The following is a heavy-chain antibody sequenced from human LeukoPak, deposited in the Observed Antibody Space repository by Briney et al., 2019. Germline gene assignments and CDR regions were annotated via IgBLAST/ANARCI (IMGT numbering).Heavy chain of an antibody. CDR1: DGSISSYY. J-gene: IGHJ4*02. D-gene: IGHD5-18*01. V-gene: IGHV4-59*12. CDR3: ARGYSYGLYYFDY. Sequence: SETLSLTCTVSDGSISSYYWSWIRQPPGQGLEWIGYIYYSGSTNYNPSLKSRVTISVDTSKNQFSLKLSSVTAADTAVYYCARGYSYGLYYFDYWGQGTLVTASS. CDR2: IYYSGST.